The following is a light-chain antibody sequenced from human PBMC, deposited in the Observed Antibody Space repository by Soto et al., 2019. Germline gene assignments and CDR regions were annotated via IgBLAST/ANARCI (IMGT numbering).Light chain of an antibody. CDR1: SSNIGTKT. CDR2: SGN. CDR3: AAWDDSLTGYV. Sequence: QSVLTQPPSASATPGQRGTISCSGSSSNIGTKTVNWYQQLPGTAPKLLIYSGNQRPSGVPDRFSASKSGTSASLAISGLQSGDEADYYCAAWDDSLTGYVFGPGTKVTVL. J-gene: IGLJ1*01. V-gene: IGLV1-44*01.